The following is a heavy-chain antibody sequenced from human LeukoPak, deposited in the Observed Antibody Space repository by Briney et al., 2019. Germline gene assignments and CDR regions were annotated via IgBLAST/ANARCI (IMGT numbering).Heavy chain of an antibody. V-gene: IGHV4-59*01. CDR3: ARAVAGTFY. D-gene: IGHD6-19*01. CDR1: GGSISSYY. J-gene: IGHJ4*02. CDR2: IYYSGST. Sequence: SETLSLTCTVSGGSISSYYWSWIRQPPGKGLEWIGYIYYSGSTNYNPSLKSRVTISVDTSKNQFSLKLSSVTAADTAVHYCARAVAGTFYWGQGTLVTVSS.